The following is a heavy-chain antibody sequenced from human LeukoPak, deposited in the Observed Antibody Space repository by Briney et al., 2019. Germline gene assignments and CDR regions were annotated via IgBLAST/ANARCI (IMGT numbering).Heavy chain of an antibody. CDR3: ARDPPHSSGWHEGDY. D-gene: IGHD6-19*01. CDR1: GFTFSSYE. J-gene: IGHJ4*02. Sequence: PGGSLRLSCAASGFTFSSYEMNWDRQAPGKGLEWVSYISSSGSTIYYADSVKGRFTISRDNAKNSLYLQMNSLRAEDTAVYYCARDPPHSSGWHEGDYWGQGTLVTVSS. CDR2: ISSSGSTI. V-gene: IGHV3-48*03.